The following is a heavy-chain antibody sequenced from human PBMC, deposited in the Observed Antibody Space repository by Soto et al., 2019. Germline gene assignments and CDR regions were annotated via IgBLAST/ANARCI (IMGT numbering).Heavy chain of an antibody. CDR2: IHNSSSTI. Sequence: EVQLVESGGGLVQLGESLRLSCAASGFTFSSYSMNWVRQAPGKGLEWVSYIHNSSSTIYYADSVRGRFTISRDNAKNSLYLQMNSLRDEDTAVYYCARGVQIIVLLPAAIDYWGQGTLVTVSS. D-gene: IGHD2-2*01. CDR3: ARGVQIIVLLPAAIDY. V-gene: IGHV3-48*02. CDR1: GFTFSSYS. J-gene: IGHJ4*02.